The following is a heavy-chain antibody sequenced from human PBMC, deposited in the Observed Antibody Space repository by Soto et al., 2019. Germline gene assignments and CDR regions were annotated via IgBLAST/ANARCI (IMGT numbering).Heavy chain of an antibody. CDR1: GFTFTSFY. CDR3: AILYYYDSGDYYSNYQYYGMDV. Sequence: ASVKVSCKASGFTFTSFYMHWVRQAPGQGPEWMGIMHPYGGSTGYAQKFQGRVTLARDTSTRTDYMELSSLRSDDTAVYYCAILYYYDSGDYYSNYQYYGMDVWGQGTTVTVSS. D-gene: IGHD3-22*01. J-gene: IGHJ6*02. CDR2: MHPYGGST. V-gene: IGHV1-46*01.